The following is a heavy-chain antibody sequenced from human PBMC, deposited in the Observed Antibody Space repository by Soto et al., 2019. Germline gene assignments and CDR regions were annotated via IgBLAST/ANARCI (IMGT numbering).Heavy chain of an antibody. CDR3: ARGWDTRITGTTMWFDP. D-gene: IGHD1-20*01. CDR1: GDSLRSGEYY. Sequence: QVQLQESGPGLVKPSQTLSLTCSVSGDSLRSGEYYWTWIRQSPGKGLEWIGFILYGGSTKYNPSLESRLTMSVDRSKNQFSLRLSSVTAADTAVYFCARGWDTRITGTTMWFDPWGPGTLVTVSS. J-gene: IGHJ5*02. V-gene: IGHV4-30-4*01. CDR2: ILYGGST.